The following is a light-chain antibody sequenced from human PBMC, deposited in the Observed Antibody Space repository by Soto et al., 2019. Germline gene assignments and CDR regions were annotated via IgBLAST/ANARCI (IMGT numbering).Light chain of an antibody. CDR1: SGSVSTNYY. CDR2: NTN. Sequence: QTVVTQQPSFSVSPGGTVTLTCGLTSGSVSTNYYPSWYQQTPGQAPRTLIYNTNTRSSGVPDRFSGSILGNKAALTITGAQAHDESDYFCVLYMGGGNWVFGGGTKLTVL. CDR3: VLYMGGGNWV. V-gene: IGLV8-61*01. J-gene: IGLJ3*02.